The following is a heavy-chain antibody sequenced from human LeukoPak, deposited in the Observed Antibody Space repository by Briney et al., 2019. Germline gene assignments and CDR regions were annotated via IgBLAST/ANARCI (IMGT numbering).Heavy chain of an antibody. CDR3: ARVFRTYYYDSSGYYGPLDY. J-gene: IGHJ4*02. D-gene: IGHD3-22*01. Sequence: ASVKVSCKASGYTFTSYYMHWVPTAPGHELEWMGIINPSGGSTSYAQKFQGSVTMTRDTSTSTVYMELSSLRSEDTAVYYCARVFRTYYYDSSGYYGPLDYWGQGTLVTVSS. CDR2: INPSGGST. CDR1: GYTFTSYY. V-gene: IGHV1-46*01.